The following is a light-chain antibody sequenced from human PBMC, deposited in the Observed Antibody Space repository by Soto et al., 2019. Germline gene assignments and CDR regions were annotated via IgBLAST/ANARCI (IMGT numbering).Light chain of an antibody. Sequence: EIALTQSPATLSLSPGARAAISCRASQSVSSYLAWYQQKPGQAPRLLIYGASSRATGIPDRFSGSGSGTDFTLTISRLEPEDSAVYYCQQHGTTFGQGTKVDIK. J-gene: IGKJ1*01. CDR2: GAS. CDR3: QQHGTT. V-gene: IGKV3-20*01. CDR1: QSVSSY.